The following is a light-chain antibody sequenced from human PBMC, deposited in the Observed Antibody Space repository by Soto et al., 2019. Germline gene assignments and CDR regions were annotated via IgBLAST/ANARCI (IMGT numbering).Light chain of an antibody. J-gene: IGKJ2*01. CDR2: KAS. CDR1: QSISTW. V-gene: IGKV1-5*03. Sequence: DIQMTQSPSTLSASVGDRVTITCRASQSISTWLAWYQLKPGKAPKLLIYKASSLESGVPSRFSGSGSGTEFTLTISSLQPDDFATYFCQQCNSYSHYTFGQGTKLEIK. CDR3: QQCNSYSHYT.